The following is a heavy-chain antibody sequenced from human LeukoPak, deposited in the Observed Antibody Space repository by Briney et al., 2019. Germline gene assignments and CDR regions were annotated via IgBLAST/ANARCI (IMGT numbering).Heavy chain of an antibody. CDR1: GFNFDGYA. J-gene: IGHJ4*02. CDR2: INWNAAYT. Sequence: PGGSLRLSCAASGFNFDGYAMSWVRQVPGKGLEWVSGINWNAAYTYYADSVKGRFTISRDTAQNSLYLQMNGLRVEDTAVYYCATVDTEHYFDYWGQGTLVTVSS. CDR3: ATVDTEHYFDY. V-gene: IGHV3-20*04. D-gene: IGHD5-18*01.